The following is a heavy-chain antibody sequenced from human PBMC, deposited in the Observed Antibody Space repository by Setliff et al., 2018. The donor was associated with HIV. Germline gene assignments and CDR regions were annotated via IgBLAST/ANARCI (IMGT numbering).Heavy chain of an antibody. CDR1: GYTLSDLS. V-gene: IGHV1-24*01. Sequence: GASVKVSCKVPGYTLSDLSIHWVRQTGKKGLEWMGGFDAEDDDVIYAQKFQGRLTVSEDTTTNSAYMELTSLEYDDTAVYFCATVSYYFDRSAYLGVFDNWGQGTLVTVSS. D-gene: IGHD3-22*01. J-gene: IGHJ4*02. CDR2: FDAEDDDV. CDR3: ATVSYYFDRSAYLGVFDN.